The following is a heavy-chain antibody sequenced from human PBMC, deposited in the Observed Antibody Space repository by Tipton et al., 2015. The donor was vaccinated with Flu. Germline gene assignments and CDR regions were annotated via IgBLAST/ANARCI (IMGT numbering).Heavy chain of an antibody. D-gene: IGHD6-19*01. CDR2: ISRGGTTI. CDR1: GFTFSDYE. V-gene: IGHV3-48*03. CDR3: ARSSSGWTRNDAFDI. Sequence: SLRLSCAASGFTFSDYEMNWVRQAPGKGLEWLSYISRGGTTIYYADSVKGRFTISRDDAENSLYLQMNSLRAEDTAVYYCARSSSGWTRNDAFDIWGQGTMVTVSS. J-gene: IGHJ3*02.